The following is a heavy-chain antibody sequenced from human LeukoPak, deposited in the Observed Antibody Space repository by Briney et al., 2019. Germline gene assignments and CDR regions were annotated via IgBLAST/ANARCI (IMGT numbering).Heavy chain of an antibody. CDR2: IIPIFGTA. D-gene: IGHD6-19*01. J-gene: IGHJ5*02. Sequence: GALVKVSCKASGGTFSSYAISWVRQAPGQGLEWMGGIIPIFGTANYAQKFQGRVTITADESTSTAYMGLSSLRSEDTAVYYCARNQWLVASRSRWFDPWGQGTLVTVSS. V-gene: IGHV1-69*13. CDR3: ARNQWLVASRSRWFDP. CDR1: GGTFSSYA.